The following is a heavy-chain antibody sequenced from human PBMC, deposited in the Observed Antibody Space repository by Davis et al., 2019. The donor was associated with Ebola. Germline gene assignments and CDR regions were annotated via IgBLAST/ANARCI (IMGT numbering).Heavy chain of an antibody. CDR3: ARARWLGAYYFDY. Sequence: GESLKISCAASGLIVSDNYMSWVRQAPGKGLEWVSVLYRDGRTYYADSVKGRFTISRDNSKNTLYLQMNSLRAEDTAVYYCARARWLGAYYFDYWGQGTLVTVSS. V-gene: IGHV3-53*01. CDR2: LYRDGRT. CDR1: GLIVSDNY. D-gene: IGHD1-26*01. J-gene: IGHJ4*02.